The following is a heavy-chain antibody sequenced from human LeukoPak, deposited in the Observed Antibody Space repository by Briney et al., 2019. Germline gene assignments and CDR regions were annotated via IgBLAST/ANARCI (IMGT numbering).Heavy chain of an antibody. J-gene: IGHJ4*02. CDR3: AGTQGGVGATRGDY. V-gene: IGHV4-39*07. Sequence: SEILSLTCTVSGGSTSSSSYYWGWIRQPPGKGLEWIGNIYYSGSTYYNPSLKSRVTISVDMSKNQFSLKLSSVTAADTAVYYCAGTQGGVGATRGDYWGQGTLVTVSS. CDR1: GGSTSSSSYY. CDR2: IYYSGST. D-gene: IGHD1-26*01.